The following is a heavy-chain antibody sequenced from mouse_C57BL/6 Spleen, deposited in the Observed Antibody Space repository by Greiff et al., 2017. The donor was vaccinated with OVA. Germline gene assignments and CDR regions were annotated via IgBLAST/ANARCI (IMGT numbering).Heavy chain of an antibody. V-gene: IGHV1-59*01. D-gene: IGHD1-1*01. CDR1: GYTFTSYW. Sequence: QVQLQQPGAELVRPGTSVKLSCKASGYTFTSYWMHWVKQRPGQGLEWIGVIDPSDSYTNYNQKFKGKATFTVDTSSSTAYMQLSSLTSEDSAVYYCARDYGSKGLDDWGTGTTVTVSS. CDR3: ARDYGSKGLDD. J-gene: IGHJ1*03. CDR2: IDPSDSYT.